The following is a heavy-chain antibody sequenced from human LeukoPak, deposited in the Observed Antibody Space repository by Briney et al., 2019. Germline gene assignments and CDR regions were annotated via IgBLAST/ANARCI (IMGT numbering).Heavy chain of an antibody. CDR2: INGNGGGS. CDR1: GFTFSDYA. J-gene: IGHJ3*02. V-gene: IGHV3-23*01. D-gene: IGHD3-22*01. Sequence: GGSLRLSCGASGFTFSDYAMSWVRQAPAKGLEWVSSINGNGGGSYYIDSVKGRFTVSRDNPENALYLQMNSLRTEDTAVYYCAREYNSGPKQTDAFDIWGQGTMVTVSS. CDR3: AREYNSGPKQTDAFDI.